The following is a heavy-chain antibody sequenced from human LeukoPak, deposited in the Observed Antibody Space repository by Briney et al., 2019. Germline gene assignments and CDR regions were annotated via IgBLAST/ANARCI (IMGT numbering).Heavy chain of an antibody. CDR3: ARGYGSGEDGDY. D-gene: IGHD3-10*01. V-gene: IGHV3-20*04. CDR2: INWNGGST. J-gene: IGHJ4*02. CDR1: GFTFDDYG. Sequence: GSLRLSCAASGFTFDDYGMSWVRQAPGKGLEWVSGINWNGGSTGYADSVKGRFTTSRDNAKNSLYLQMNSLRAEDTALYYCARGYGSGEDGDYWGQGALVTVSS.